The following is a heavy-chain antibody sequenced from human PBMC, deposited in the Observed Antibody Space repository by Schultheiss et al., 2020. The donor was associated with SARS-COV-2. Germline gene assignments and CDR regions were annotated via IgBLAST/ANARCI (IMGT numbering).Heavy chain of an antibody. CDR3: AKDRPYSSSSGLNWFDP. V-gene: IGHV3-23*03. J-gene: IGHJ5*02. CDR2: IYSGGST. D-gene: IGHD6-6*01. Sequence: GGSLRLSCAASGFTFSSYAMHWVRQAPGKGLEWVSVIYSGGSTYYADSVKGRFTISRDNSKNTLYLQMNSLRAEDTAVYYCAKDRPYSSSSGLNWFDPWGQGTLVTVSS. CDR1: GFTFSSYA.